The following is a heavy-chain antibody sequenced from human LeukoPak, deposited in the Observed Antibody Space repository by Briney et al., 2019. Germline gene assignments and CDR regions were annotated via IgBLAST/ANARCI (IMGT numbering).Heavy chain of an antibody. CDR2: IKSKSNGATT. D-gene: IGHD3-10*01. V-gene: IGHV3-15*01. Sequence: GGSLSLSCAASGFPFSYAWMTGVRQAPGKGLEWVGRIKSKSNGATTDYAAPVKGRFTISRDDSKNTLYLQMNSLKTEDTAVYYCTTPYASGIDYWGQGTLVTVSS. J-gene: IGHJ4*02. CDR3: TTPYASGIDY. CDR1: GFPFSYAW.